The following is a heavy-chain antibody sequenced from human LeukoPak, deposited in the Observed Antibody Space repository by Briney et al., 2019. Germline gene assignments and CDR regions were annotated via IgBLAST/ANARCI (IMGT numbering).Heavy chain of an antibody. CDR2: IYYSGST. Sequence: PSETLSLTCTVSGGSISSYYWSWIRQPPGKGLEWIGYIYYSGSTYYNPSLKSRVTISVDRSKNQFSLKLSSVTAADTAVYYCARVALVVPAAPEGYFDYWGQGTLVTVSS. D-gene: IGHD2-2*01. J-gene: IGHJ4*02. CDR3: ARVALVVPAAPEGYFDY. V-gene: IGHV4-59*12. CDR1: GGSISSYY.